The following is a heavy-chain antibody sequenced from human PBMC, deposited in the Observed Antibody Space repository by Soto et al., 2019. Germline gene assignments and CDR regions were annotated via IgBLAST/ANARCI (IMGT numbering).Heavy chain of an antibody. Sequence: QVQLVESGGGVVQPGRSLRLSCAASGFTFSRYGMHWVRQAPGKGLEWVAFIAYDGNFRFYVDSVKGRFTISRDNSKNTLYLQMNRLRSEDTAVYYCAKASVPHDQVDINGYDYFDYWGQGARVAVSS. CDR2: IAYDGNFR. D-gene: IGHD3-22*01. J-gene: IGHJ4*02. CDR3: AKASVPHDQVDINGYDYFDY. CDR1: GFTFSRYG. V-gene: IGHV3-30*18.